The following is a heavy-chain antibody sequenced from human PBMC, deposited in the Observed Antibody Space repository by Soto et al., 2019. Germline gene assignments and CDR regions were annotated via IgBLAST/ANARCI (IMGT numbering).Heavy chain of an antibody. Sequence: QAGGSLRLSCAASGFTFSSYAMSWVRQAPGKGLEWVSAISGSGGSTYYADSVKGRFTISRDDSKSPLYLQMNSLRAEDTAVYYCAKEQWLVPAYFDYWGQGTLVTVSS. J-gene: IGHJ4*02. CDR1: GFTFSSYA. V-gene: IGHV3-23*01. CDR2: ISGSGGST. CDR3: AKEQWLVPAYFDY. D-gene: IGHD6-19*01.